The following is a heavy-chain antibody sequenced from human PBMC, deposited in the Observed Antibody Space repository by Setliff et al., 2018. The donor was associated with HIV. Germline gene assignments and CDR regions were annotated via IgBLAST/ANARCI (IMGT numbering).Heavy chain of an antibody. D-gene: IGHD3-3*01. J-gene: IGHJ4*02. V-gene: IGHV4-4*09. Sequence: PSETLSLTCTVSGGSISSYYWSWIRQPPGKGLEWIGYIYTSGSTNYNPSLRSRLSMSVDTSKNQFSLELSSVTAADTAVYFCARDFLRSGYFDSWGQGKLVTVSS. CDR2: IYTSGST. CDR1: GGSISSYY. CDR3: ARDFLRSGYFDS.